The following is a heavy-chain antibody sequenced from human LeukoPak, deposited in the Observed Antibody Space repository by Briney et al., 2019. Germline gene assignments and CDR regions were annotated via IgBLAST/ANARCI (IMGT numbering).Heavy chain of an antibody. CDR1: GFTFSSYS. V-gene: IGHV3-48*01. CDR2: ISSSSSTI. CDR3: ARAGYYDFWSGYYLHTPGVRDYYYYGMDV. Sequence: GGSLRLSCAASGFTFSSYSMNWVRQAPGKGLEWVSYISSSSSTIYYADSVKGRFTISRDNAKNSLYLQMNSLRAEDTAVYYCARAGYYDFWSGYYLHTPGVRDYYYYGMDVWGQGTTVTVSS. D-gene: IGHD3-3*01. J-gene: IGHJ6*02.